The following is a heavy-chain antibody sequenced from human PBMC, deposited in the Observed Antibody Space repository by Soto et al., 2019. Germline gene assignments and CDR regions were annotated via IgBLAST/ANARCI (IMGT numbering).Heavy chain of an antibody. CDR1: GFSLSTSGVG. CDR2: IYWDDDK. V-gene: IGHV2-5*02. Sequence: QITLKESGPTLVKPTQTLTLTCTFSGFSLSTSGVGVGWIRQPPGKALEWLALIYWDDDKRYSPSLKSRLTITKDTSKNQVVLTMTNMDPVDTATYYCVHRLGFGELGRNWFDPWGQGTLVTVSS. CDR3: VHRLGFGELGRNWFDP. D-gene: IGHD3-10*01. J-gene: IGHJ5*02.